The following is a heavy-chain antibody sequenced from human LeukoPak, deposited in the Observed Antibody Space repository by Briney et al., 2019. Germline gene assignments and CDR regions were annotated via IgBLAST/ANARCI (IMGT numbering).Heavy chain of an antibody. Sequence: RRSLRLSCAASGFTFSSYSMNWVRQAPGKGLEWVSSISSTSSYIYYADSVKGRFTISRYNAPTPLYLQMNSLSAADTAVYYCARSLAIVVVPAAIPHYYYYGMDVWGQGTTVTVSS. D-gene: IGHD2-2*03. CDR1: GFTFSSYS. CDR2: ISSTSSYI. CDR3: ARSLAIVVVPAAIPHYYYYGMDV. V-gene: IGHV3-21*01. J-gene: IGHJ6*02.